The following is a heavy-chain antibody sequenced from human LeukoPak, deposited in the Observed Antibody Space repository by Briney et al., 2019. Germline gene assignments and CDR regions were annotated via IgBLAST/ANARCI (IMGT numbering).Heavy chain of an antibody. CDR2: INHSGST. D-gene: IGHD4-11*01. J-gene: IGHJ3*02. V-gene: IGHV4-34*01. CDR3: ARSDLLDYNDAFDI. Sequence: TSETLSLTCAVYGGSFSGYYWSWIRQPPGKGLEWIGEINHSGSTNYNLSLKSRVTISVDTSKNQFSLKLSSVTAADTAVYYCARSDLLDYNDAFDIWGQGTMVTVSS. CDR1: GGSFSGYY.